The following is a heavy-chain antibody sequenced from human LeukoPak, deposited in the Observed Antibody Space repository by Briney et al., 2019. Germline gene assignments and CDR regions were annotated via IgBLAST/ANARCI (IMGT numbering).Heavy chain of an antibody. V-gene: IGHV5-51*01. D-gene: IGHD1-20*01. J-gene: IGHJ4*02. Sequence: SLKVTSKGSGYRLTKYVIGCVRHILEKSLEWMGIIYPGDSDTRYSPSFQGQVTISADKSISTAYLQWSSLKASDTTMYYCARLGITGTSAFDYWGQGTLVTVSS. CDR2: IYPGDSDT. CDR1: GYRLTKYV. CDR3: ARLGITGTSAFDY.